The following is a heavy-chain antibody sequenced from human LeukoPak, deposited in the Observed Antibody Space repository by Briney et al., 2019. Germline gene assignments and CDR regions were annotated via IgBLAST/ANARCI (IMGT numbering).Heavy chain of an antibody. V-gene: IGHV3-30*02. D-gene: IGHD4-23*01. CDR1: GFTFSSYG. CDR3: AKAGGNPSYFDY. Sequence: PGGSLRLSCAASGFTFSSYGMHWVRQAPGKGLEWVAFIRYDGSNKYYADSVKGRFTISRDNSKNTLYLQMNSLRAEDTAVYYCAKAGGNPSYFDYWGQGTLVTVSS. CDR2: IRYDGSNK. J-gene: IGHJ4*02.